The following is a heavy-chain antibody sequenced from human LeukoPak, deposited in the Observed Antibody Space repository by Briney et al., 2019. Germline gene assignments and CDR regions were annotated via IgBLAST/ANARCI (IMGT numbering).Heavy chain of an antibody. D-gene: IGHD4/OR15-4a*01. CDR1: GFTFTSSA. Sequence: GTSVKVSCKASGFTFTSSAMQWVRQARGQRLEWIGWIVVGSGNTNYAQKFQERVAITRDMSTSTAYMELSSLRSEDTAVYYCAAIPYYDYGGIYYFDYWGQGTLVTVSS. CDR2: IVVGSGNT. V-gene: IGHV1-58*02. CDR3: AAIPYYDYGGIYYFDY. J-gene: IGHJ4*02.